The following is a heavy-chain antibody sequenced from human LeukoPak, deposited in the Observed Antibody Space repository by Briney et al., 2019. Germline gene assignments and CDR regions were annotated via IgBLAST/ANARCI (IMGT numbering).Heavy chain of an antibody. CDR2: IYYSGST. V-gene: IGHV4-39*07. CDR1: GGSISSRTYY. Sequence: SETLSLTCTVSGGSISSRTYYCGWIRQPPGTVLEWIGTIYYSGSTYYNPSLKSRVTISVDTSENQFSLKLSSVTAADTAVYYCARDFSSSSAVYYYYMDVWGKGTTVTVSS. CDR3: ARDFSSSSAVYYYYMDV. D-gene: IGHD6-6*01. J-gene: IGHJ6*03.